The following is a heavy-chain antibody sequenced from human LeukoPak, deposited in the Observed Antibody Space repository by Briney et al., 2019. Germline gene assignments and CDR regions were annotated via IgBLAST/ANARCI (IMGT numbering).Heavy chain of an antibody. V-gene: IGHV3-30-3*01. D-gene: IGHD3-22*01. CDR3: ARDSYDSSGYSPHLEY. J-gene: IGHJ4*02. Sequence: GGSLRLSCAASGFTFSSYAMHWVRQAPGKGLEWVAVISYDGSNKYYADSVKGRFTISRDNSKNTLYLQMNSLRAEDTAVYYCARDSYDSSGYSPHLEYWGQGTLVTVSS. CDR1: GFTFSSYA. CDR2: ISYDGSNK.